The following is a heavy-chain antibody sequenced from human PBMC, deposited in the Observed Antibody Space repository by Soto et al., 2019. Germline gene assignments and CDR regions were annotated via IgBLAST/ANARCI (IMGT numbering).Heavy chain of an antibody. V-gene: IGHV4-39*01. CDR1: GRYISSSSYY. CDR3: ARHTYREQWLDFDY. J-gene: IGHJ4*01. Sequence: SETLSLTCTVSGRYISSSSYYWGWLRQPPGKGLEWLGRIYYSGSTYYNPSLKSRVTISVDTSKNQFSLKLSAVTAADTVVSDCARHTYREQWLDFDYWGQGTLVTVSS. D-gene: IGHD6-19*01. CDR2: IYYSGST.